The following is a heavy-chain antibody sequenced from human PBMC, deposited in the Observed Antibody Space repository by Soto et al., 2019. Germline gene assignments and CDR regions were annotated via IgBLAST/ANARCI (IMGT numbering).Heavy chain of an antibody. J-gene: IGHJ4*02. CDR3: AREFWSGYYLSRGDIDY. D-gene: IGHD3-3*01. Sequence: GGSLRLSCAASGFTFSSYAMTGVRQAPGKGLAWVSAISGNGDSTYYADSVKGRFTISRDNSKNTLYLQMNSLRAEDTAVYYCAREFWSGYYLSRGDIDYWGQGTLVTVSS. CDR1: GFTFSSYA. CDR2: ISGNGDST. V-gene: IGHV3-23*01.